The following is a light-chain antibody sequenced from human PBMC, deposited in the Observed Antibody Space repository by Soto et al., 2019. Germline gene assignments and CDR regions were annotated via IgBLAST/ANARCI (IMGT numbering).Light chain of an antibody. CDR1: QSVSSSY. V-gene: IGKV3-20*01. CDR3: QQYGSSPAWT. CDR2: GAS. Sequence: EIVLTQSPGTLSLSPGERATLSCRVSQSVSSSYLAWYQQKPGQAPRLLIYGASSRATGIPDRFSGSGSGTDFTLTISRLEPEDFAVYYCQQYGSSPAWTFGQGTKVEI. J-gene: IGKJ1*01.